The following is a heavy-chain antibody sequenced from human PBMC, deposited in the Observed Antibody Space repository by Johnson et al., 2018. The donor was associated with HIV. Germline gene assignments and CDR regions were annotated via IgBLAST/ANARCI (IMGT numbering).Heavy chain of an antibody. CDR3: ARTRQGAFDI. CDR2: ISYEGSNK. CDR1: GFTFSSYA. J-gene: IGHJ3*02. V-gene: IGHV3-30*14. Sequence: QMQLVESGGGVVQPGRSLRLSCAASGFTFSSYAMHWVRQAPGKGLEWVAVISYEGSNKYYADSVKGRFTISRDNSKNTLYLQMNSLRPQDTAVYYCARTRQGAFDIWGQGTMVTVSS.